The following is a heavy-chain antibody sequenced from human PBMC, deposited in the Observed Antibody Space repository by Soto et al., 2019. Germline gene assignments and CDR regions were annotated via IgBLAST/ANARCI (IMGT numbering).Heavy chain of an antibody. D-gene: IGHD3-9*01. CDR1: GYTFTGYY. CDR3: ARVRNYDILTGYYEP. J-gene: IGHJ5*02. Sequence: ASVKVSCKASGYTFTGYYMHWVRQAPGQGLEWMGWINPNSGGTNYAQKFQGRVTMTRDTSISTAYMELSRLRSDDTALYYCARVRNYDILTGYYEPWGQGTLVTVSS. V-gene: IGHV1-2*02. CDR2: INPNSGGT.